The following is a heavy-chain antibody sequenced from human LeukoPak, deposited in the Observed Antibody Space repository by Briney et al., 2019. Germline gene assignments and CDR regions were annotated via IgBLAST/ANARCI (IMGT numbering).Heavy chain of an antibody. CDR1: GGSIGSYY. J-gene: IGHJ4*02. D-gene: IGHD4-11*01. CDR2: INHTGST. CDR3: ARGLYSNYFDY. Sequence: SETLSLTCTVSGGSIGSYYWSWIRQPPGKGLEWIGEINHTGSTNYNPSLKSRVTISVDTSKNQFSLKLSSVTAADTAVYYCARGLYSNYFDYWGQGTLVTVSS. V-gene: IGHV4-34*01.